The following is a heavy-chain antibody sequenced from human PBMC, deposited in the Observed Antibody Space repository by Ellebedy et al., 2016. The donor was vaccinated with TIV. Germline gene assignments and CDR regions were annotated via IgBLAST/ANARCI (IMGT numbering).Heavy chain of an antibody. CDR1: GYTFTGYY. V-gene: IGHV1-2*02. D-gene: IGHD6-13*01. J-gene: IGHJ4*02. CDR3: ARGGIATTSGADY. Sequence: ASVKVSCKASGYTFTGYYMHWVRQAPGQGLEWMGWINPNSGGTNYAQNLQGRVTMTTDTSTSTAYMELRSLRSDDTAVYYCARGGIATTSGADYWGQGTLVTVSS. CDR2: INPNSGGT.